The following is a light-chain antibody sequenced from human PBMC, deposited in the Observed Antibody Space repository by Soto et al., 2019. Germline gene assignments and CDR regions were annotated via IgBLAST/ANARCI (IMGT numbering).Light chain of an antibody. CDR2: GAS. CDR3: QQYSNWKLS. J-gene: IGKJ4*01. Sequence: EIVMTQSPVTLSVSPGERATLSCRASQSVTNSYLAWYQQKPGQAPRLLIFGASTRAAGIPARFSGSGSGTEFTLTISSLQSEDFAVYYCQQYSNWKLSCGGGTKVDIK. V-gene: IGKV3-15*01. CDR1: QSVTNSY.